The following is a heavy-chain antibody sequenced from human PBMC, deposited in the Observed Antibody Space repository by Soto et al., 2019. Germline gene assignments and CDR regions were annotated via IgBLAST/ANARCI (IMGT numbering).Heavy chain of an antibody. D-gene: IGHD3-10*01. V-gene: IGHV1-69*04. CDR1: GGTFSSYT. Sequence: SVKVSCKASGGTFSSYTISWVRQAPGQGLEWMGRIIPILGIANYAQKFQGRVTITADKSTSTAYMELSSLRSEDTAVYYCAREGSRYGSGSYSPRAWFDPWGQGILVTVSS. CDR2: IIPILGIA. CDR3: AREGSRYGSGSYSPRAWFDP. J-gene: IGHJ5*02.